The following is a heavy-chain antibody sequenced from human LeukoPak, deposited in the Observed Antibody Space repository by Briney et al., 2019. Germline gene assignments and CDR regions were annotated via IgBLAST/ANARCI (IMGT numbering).Heavy chain of an antibody. CDR3: ARWSMVRGVIITHLFDY. CDR1: GFTFSSYW. J-gene: IGHJ4*02. Sequence: GGSLRLSCAASGFTFSSYWMSRVRQAPGKGLEWVANIKQDGSEKYYVDSVKGRFTISRGNAKNSLYLQMNSLRAEDTAVYYCARWSMVRGVIITHLFDYWGQGTLVTVSS. V-gene: IGHV3-7*03. CDR2: IKQDGSEK. D-gene: IGHD3-10*01.